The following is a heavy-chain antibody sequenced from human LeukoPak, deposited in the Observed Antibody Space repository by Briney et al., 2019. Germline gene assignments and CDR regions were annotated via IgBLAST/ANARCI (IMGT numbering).Heavy chain of an antibody. Sequence: GGSLRLSCAASGFTFSSYDMHWVRQATGKGLEWVSAIGTAGDTYYPGSVKGRFTISRDNAKNSLYLQMNSLRVEDAAVYYCAREYYDSGSYSGNFDYWGQGTLVTVSS. V-gene: IGHV3-13*01. CDR3: AREYYDSGSYSGNFDY. J-gene: IGHJ4*02. CDR1: GFTFSSYD. CDR2: IGTAGDT. D-gene: IGHD3-10*01.